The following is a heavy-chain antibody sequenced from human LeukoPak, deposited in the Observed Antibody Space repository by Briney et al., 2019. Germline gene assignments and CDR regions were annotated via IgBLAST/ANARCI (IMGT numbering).Heavy chain of an antibody. J-gene: IGHJ5*02. V-gene: IGHV1-18*01. D-gene: IGHD6-13*01. CDR1: GYTFTSYG. CDR3: ARVISSSWRTKNNWFDP. Sequence: GASVKVSCKASGYTFTSYGISWVRQAPGQGLEWMGWINPNSRGTNYAQKLQGRVTMTTDTSTSTAYMELRSLRSDDTAVYYCARVISSSWRTKNNWFDPWGQGTLVTVSS. CDR2: INPNSRGT.